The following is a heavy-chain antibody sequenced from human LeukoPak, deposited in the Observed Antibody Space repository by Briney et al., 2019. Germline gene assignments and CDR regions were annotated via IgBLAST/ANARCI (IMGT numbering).Heavy chain of an antibody. J-gene: IGHJ6*02. CDR3: AKDGDFWSGYWPGDTYYYYGMDV. D-gene: IGHD3-3*01. V-gene: IGHV3-33*06. CDR1: GFTFSSYG. Sequence: PGRSLRLSCAASGFTFSSYGMHWVRQAPGKGLEGVAVIWYDGSNKYYADSVKGRFTISRDNSKNTLYLQMNSLRAEDTAVYYCAKDGDFWSGYWPGDTYYYYGMDVWGQGTTVTVSS. CDR2: IWYDGSNK.